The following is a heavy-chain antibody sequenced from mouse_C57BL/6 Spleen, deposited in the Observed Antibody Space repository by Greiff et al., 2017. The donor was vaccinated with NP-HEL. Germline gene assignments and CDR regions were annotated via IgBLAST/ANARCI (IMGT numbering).Heavy chain of an antibody. J-gene: IGHJ4*01. CDR1: GYTFTDYY. CDR3: AREDGYDEGGAMDY. CDR2: INPNNGGT. Sequence: VQLQQSGPELVKPGASVKISCKASGYTFTDYYMNWVKQSHGKSLEWIGDINPNNGGTSYNQKFKGKATLTVDKSSSTAYMELRSLTSEDSAVYYCAREDGYDEGGAMDYWGQGTSVTVSS. V-gene: IGHV1-26*01. D-gene: IGHD2-2*01.